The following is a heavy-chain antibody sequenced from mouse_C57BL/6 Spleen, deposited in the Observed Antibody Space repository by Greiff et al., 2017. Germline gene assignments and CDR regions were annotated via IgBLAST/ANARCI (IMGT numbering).Heavy chain of an antibody. CDR3: ARITTVVATDY. D-gene: IGHD1-1*01. J-gene: IGHJ2*01. CDR2: IDPSDSYT. Sequence: VQLQQPGAELVKPGASVKLSCKASGYTFTSYWMQWVKQRPGQGLEWIGEIDPSDSYTNYNQKFKGKATLTVDTSSSTAYIQLSSLTSEDSAVYYCARITTVVATDYWGQGTTLTVSS. V-gene: IGHV1-50*01. CDR1: GYTFTSYW.